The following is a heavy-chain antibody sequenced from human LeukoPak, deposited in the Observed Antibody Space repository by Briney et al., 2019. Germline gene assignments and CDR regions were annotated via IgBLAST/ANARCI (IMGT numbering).Heavy chain of an antibody. Sequence: GGSLRLSCAASGFSFSDYAMSWVRQAPARGPEWVSSIRGGGETFYADSVKGRFTISRDNSKNTLYLQMNSLRAEDTAVYYCAKGRGCSGDSCRMVYYYYYGMDVWGQGITVTVFS. J-gene: IGHJ6*02. CDR1: GFSFSDYA. CDR2: IRGGGET. CDR3: AKGRGCSGDSCRMVYYYYYGMDV. V-gene: IGHV3-23*01. D-gene: IGHD2-15*01.